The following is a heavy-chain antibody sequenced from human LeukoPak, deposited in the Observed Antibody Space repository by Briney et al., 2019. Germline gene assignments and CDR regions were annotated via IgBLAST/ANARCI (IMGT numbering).Heavy chain of an antibody. D-gene: IGHD3-22*01. V-gene: IGHV4-61*02. CDR2: ISSSGST. J-gene: IGHJ3*02. CDR3: VRGPYSYDSSGAFDI. Sequence: SQTLSLTCTVSGDSISSGDYYWSWIRQPAGKGLEWIGRISSSGSTNYNPSLKSRVTISVDTPKNQFSLKLSSVTAADTAVYFCVRGPYSYDSSGAFDIWGQGTMVTVSS. CDR1: GDSISSGDYY.